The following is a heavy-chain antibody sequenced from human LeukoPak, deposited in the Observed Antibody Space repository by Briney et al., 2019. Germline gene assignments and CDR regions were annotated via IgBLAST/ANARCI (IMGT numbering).Heavy chain of an antibody. CDR2: IYKRGAT. V-gene: IGHV4-4*09. CDR1: LDSMTVYY. Sequence: SETLSLTCNVALDSMTVYYWSWIRQSPGGGLEWIGYIYKRGATNYLPSLRSRVTISVDKSKWQVFLRLNSVAAADTALYYCVASYATSSGIDHWGQGTLVTVSS. CDR3: VASYATSSGIDH. J-gene: IGHJ4*02. D-gene: IGHD2/OR15-2a*01.